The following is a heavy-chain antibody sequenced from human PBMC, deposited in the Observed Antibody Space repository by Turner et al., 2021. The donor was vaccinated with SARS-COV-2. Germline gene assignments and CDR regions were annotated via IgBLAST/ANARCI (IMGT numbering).Heavy chain of an antibody. D-gene: IGHD3-22*01. J-gene: IGHJ4*02. CDR1: GGPISSYY. V-gene: IGHV4-59*08. CDR3: ARRTHYYDSSGYYDIYYFDY. CDR2: IYYSGST. Sequence: QVQLQESGPGRVKPSETLSLTCTVSGGPISSYYWSWIRQPPGKGLEWIGYIYYSGSTNYNPSLKSRVTISVDTSKNQFSLKLSSVTAADTAVYYCARRTHYYDSSGYYDIYYFDYWGQGTLVTVSS.